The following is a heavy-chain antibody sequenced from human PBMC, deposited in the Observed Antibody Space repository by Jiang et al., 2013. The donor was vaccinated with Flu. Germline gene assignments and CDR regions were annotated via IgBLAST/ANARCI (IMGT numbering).Heavy chain of an antibody. D-gene: IGHD4-17*01. CDR3: ATTTVTTYGAFDI. Sequence: RVTITADKSTSTAYMELSSLRSEDTAVYYCATTTVTTYGAFDIWGQGTMVTVSS. V-gene: IGHV1-69*02. J-gene: IGHJ3*02.